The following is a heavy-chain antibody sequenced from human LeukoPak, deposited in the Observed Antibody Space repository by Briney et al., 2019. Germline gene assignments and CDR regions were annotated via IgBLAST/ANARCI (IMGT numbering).Heavy chain of an antibody. CDR2: IYHSGST. V-gene: IGHV4-59*12. CDR1: GGSISSYY. D-gene: IGHD3/OR15-3a*01. Sequence: SETLSLTCTVSGGSISSYYWSWIRQPPGKGLEWIGYIYHSGSTYYNPSLKSRVTISVDRSKNQFSLKLSSVTAADTAVYYCAREAIFGPVGYWGQGTLVTVSS. CDR3: AREAIFGPVGY. J-gene: IGHJ4*02.